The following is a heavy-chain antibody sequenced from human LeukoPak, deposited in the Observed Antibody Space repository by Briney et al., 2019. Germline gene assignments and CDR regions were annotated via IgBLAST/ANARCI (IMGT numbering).Heavy chain of an antibody. J-gene: IGHJ5*02. CDR2: INHGGST. CDR1: GGSFSGYY. D-gene: IGHD6-13*01. V-gene: IGHV4-34*01. CDR3: ARGFRRYFRLSSSCGWFDR. Sequence: SETLSLTCAVYGGSFSGYYWSWIRQSPGKGLEWIGEINHGGSTNYNPSLMSRVTISLGTSKNKFSLKLSSVTAADTAVYYCARGFRRYFRLSSSCGWFDRWGQGTLVTVSS.